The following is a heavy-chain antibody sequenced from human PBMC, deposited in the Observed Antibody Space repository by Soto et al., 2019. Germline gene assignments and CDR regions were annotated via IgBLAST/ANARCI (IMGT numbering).Heavy chain of an antibody. CDR3: AREYSSGWSKD. V-gene: IGHV1-8*02. Sequence: QVQLVQSGAEVKKPGASVKVSCKAFGYTFTSYYMHWVRQAPGQGLEWMGWMNPNSGNTGYAQKFQGRVTMTRNTSISTAYMELSSLRSEDTAVYYCAREYSSGWSKDWGQGTLVTVSS. D-gene: IGHD6-19*01. CDR2: MNPNSGNT. CDR1: GYTFTSYY. J-gene: IGHJ4*02.